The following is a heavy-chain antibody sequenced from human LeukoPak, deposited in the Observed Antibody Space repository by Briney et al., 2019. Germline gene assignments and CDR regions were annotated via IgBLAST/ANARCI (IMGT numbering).Heavy chain of an antibody. Sequence: GGSLRLSCAASGFTFSNYWMDWVRQSPGKGLEWVANIKEDGSDKYYVDSVKGRFTISRDNAKNSLYPQMNSLRAEDTAVYYCARDGTKNGMDVWGQGTTVTVSS. CDR1: GFTFSNYW. CDR3: ARDGTKNGMDV. D-gene: IGHD1-26*01. V-gene: IGHV3-7*03. CDR2: IKEDGSDK. J-gene: IGHJ6*02.